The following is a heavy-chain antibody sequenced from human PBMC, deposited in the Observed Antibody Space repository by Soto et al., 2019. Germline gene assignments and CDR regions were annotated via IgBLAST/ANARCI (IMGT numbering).Heavy chain of an antibody. J-gene: IGHJ4*02. Sequence: QVQLVQSGAEVKKPGASVKVSCKASGYTFTSYGINWVRQAPGQGLEWMGWISVYNGNTNYAQKCQGRVTMTTDTSPRTAYRELRSLRSDDTAVYYCARDRGSNCPWGCPDYWGQGTLVTVSS. CDR3: ARDRGSNCPWGCPDY. CDR1: GYTFTSYG. CDR2: ISVYNGNT. D-gene: IGHD2-15*01. V-gene: IGHV1-18*01.